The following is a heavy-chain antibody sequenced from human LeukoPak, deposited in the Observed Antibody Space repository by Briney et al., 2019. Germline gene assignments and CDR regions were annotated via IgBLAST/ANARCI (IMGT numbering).Heavy chain of an antibody. CDR1: GFTFSRYW. V-gene: IGHV3-7*05. CDR3: ARGESWAFDY. D-gene: IGHD1-26*01. Sequence: PGGSLRLSCAASGFTFSRYWMSWVRQAPGKGLEWVANIKQDGSEEYYADSVKGRFTVSRDNAKNSLYLQMNSLRAEDTAVYYCARGESWAFDYWGQGTLVTVSS. CDR2: IKQDGSEE. J-gene: IGHJ4*02.